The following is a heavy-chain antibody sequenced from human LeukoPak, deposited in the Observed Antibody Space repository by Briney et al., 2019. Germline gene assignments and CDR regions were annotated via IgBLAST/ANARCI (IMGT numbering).Heavy chain of an antibody. CDR2: ISYDGSNK. J-gene: IGHJ4*02. CDR1: GFTFSSYA. V-gene: IGHV3-30-3*01. CDR3: ARDFPGY. Sequence: GGSLRLSCAASGFTFSSYAMHWVRQAPGKGLEWVAVISYDGSNKYYADSVKGRFTISRDNAKNSLYLQMNSLRAEDTAVYYCARDFPGYWGQGTLVTVSS.